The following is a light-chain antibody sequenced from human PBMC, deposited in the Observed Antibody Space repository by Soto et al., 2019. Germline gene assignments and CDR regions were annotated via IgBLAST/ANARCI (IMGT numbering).Light chain of an antibody. CDR2: EGS. Sequence: QSLLTQPASVSGSPGQSITISCTGTSSDVGSYNLVSWYQQHPGKAPKLMIYEGSKRPSGVSNRFSGSKSGNTASLTISGLQAEDEADYYCCSYAGSSLYVFGTGTKVTVL. J-gene: IGLJ1*01. CDR3: CSYAGSSLYV. CDR1: SSDVGSYNL. V-gene: IGLV2-23*01.